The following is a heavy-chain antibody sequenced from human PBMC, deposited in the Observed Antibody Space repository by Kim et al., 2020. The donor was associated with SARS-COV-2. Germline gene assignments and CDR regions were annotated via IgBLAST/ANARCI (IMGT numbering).Heavy chain of an antibody. CDR1: GFTFSSYG. CDR2: TSFDESNE. D-gene: IGHD7-27*01. Sequence: GGSLRLSCAASGFTFSSYGMHWVRQVPGKGLEWVAATSFDESNEHYVDSVKGRFTISRDNSKNTLFLQMNTLRDDDTAVYYYAKGLGLGMGWFLDLWGRGALVIVSS. V-gene: IGHV3-30*18. CDR3: AKGLGLGMGWFLDL. J-gene: IGHJ2*01.